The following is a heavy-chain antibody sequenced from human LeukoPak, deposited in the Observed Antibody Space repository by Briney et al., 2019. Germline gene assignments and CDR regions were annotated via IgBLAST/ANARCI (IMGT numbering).Heavy chain of an antibody. J-gene: IGHJ6*03. CDR3: ARDWYSNYYYYYMDV. D-gene: IGHD1-1*01. CDR2: IYRTGST. V-gene: IGHV4-38-2*02. Sequence: PSETLSLTCTVSGYSINSGYYWVWIRQPPGKGLEWIGSIYRTGSTNYNPSLKSRVTISVDTSKNLFSLKLSSVTAADTAVYYCARDWYSNYYYYYMDVWGKGTTVTISS. CDR1: GYSINSGYY.